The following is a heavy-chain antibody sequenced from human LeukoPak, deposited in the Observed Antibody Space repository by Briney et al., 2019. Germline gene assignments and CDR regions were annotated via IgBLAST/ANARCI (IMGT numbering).Heavy chain of an antibody. Sequence: ASVKVSCKASGYTFTSYDINWVRQATGQGLEWMGWINPNSGGTNYAQKFQGRVTMTRDTSISTAYMELSSLRSDDTAVYYCARGSPSYAQWHFDLWGRGTLVTVSS. CDR2: INPNSGGT. CDR1: GYTFTSYD. J-gene: IGHJ2*01. CDR3: ARGSPSYAQWHFDL. D-gene: IGHD2/OR15-2a*01. V-gene: IGHV1-2*02.